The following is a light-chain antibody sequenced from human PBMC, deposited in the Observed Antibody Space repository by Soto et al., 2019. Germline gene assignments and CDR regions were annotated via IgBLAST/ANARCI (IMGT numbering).Light chain of an antibody. J-gene: IGKJ2*01. CDR1: QSVSSY. CDR3: QQSSNWPQKYT. Sequence: EIVLTQSPATLSLSPGERATLSCRASQSVSSYLAWYQQKPGQAPRLLIYDASNRATGIPARFSGSGSGTDFTLTISSLEPEDFAVYYCQQSSNWPQKYTFGQGTKLEIK. V-gene: IGKV3-11*01. CDR2: DAS.